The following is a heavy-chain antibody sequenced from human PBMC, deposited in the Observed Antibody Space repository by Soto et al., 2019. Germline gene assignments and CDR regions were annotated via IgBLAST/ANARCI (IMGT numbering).Heavy chain of an antibody. J-gene: IGHJ6*03. D-gene: IGHD4-17*01. CDR1: GFTFSNYG. CDR2: IWYDGSNK. Sequence: GGSLRLSCAASGFTFSNYGMHWVRQAPGKGLEWVAVIWYDGSNKYYADSVKGRFTISRDNSKNTLYLQMNSLRAEDTAVYYCAKTYGAHYYYYMDVWGKGTTVTVSS. V-gene: IGHV3-33*06. CDR3: AKTYGAHYYYYMDV.